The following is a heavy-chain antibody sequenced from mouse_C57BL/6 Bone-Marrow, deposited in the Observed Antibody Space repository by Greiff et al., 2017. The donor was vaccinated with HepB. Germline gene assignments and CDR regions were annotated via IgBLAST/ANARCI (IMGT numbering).Heavy chain of an antibody. CDR1: GYTFTDYN. V-gene: IGHV1-18*01. CDR3: AREGNSLFAY. J-gene: IGHJ3*01. CDR2: INPNNGGT. Sequence: DVKLQESGPELVKPGASVKIPCKASGYTFTDYNMDWVKQSHGKSLEWIGDINPNNGGTIYNQKFKGKATLTVDKSSSTAYMELRSLTSEDTAVYYCAREGNSLFAYWGQGTLVTVSA.